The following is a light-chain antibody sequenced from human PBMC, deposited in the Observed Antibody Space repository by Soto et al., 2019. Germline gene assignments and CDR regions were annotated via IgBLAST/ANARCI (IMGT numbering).Light chain of an antibody. J-gene: IGKJ5*01. V-gene: IGKV1-9*01. CDR2: AAS. Sequence: IQLTQSPASLSASVGDRATLTCRASQGIGSYLAWYQQKPGQAPKLLIYAASTLHSGVPARFSGSGSGTDFTLTISSLQPEDFATYYCQQLNSYPITFGLGTRLEIK. CDR3: QQLNSYPIT. CDR1: QGIGSY.